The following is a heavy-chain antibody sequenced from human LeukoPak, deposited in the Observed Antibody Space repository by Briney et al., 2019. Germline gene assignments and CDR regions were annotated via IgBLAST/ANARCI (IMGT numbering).Heavy chain of an antibody. V-gene: IGHV4-30-4*08. J-gene: IGHJ6*03. CDR2: IYYSGST. Sequence: NPSQTLSLTCTVSGGSISSGDYYWSWIRQPPGKGLEWIGYIYYSGSTYYNPSLKSRVTISVDTSKNQFSLKLSSVTAADTAVYYCATLYLIEDYDFWSGYSESMDVWGKGTTVTVSS. CDR3: ATLYLIEDYDFWSGYSESMDV. CDR1: GGSISSGDYY. D-gene: IGHD3-3*01.